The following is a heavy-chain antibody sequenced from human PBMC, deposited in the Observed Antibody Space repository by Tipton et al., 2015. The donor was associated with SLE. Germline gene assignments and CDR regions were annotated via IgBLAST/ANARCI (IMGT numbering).Heavy chain of an antibody. V-gene: IGHV3-9*01. J-gene: IGHJ4*02. Sequence: SLRLSCAASGFTFDDYAMLWVRQIPGKGLEWVSGITWNSGKIDYADSVKGRFSISRDNAKNALYLQMDSLTTEDTALYYCAKDGGDYYFDYWGQGTLVTVSS. D-gene: IGHD4/OR15-4a*01. CDR1: GFTFDDYA. CDR3: AKDGGDYYFDY. CDR2: ITWNSGKI.